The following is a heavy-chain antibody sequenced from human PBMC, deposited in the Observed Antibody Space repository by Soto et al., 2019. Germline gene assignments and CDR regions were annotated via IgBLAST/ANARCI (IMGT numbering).Heavy chain of an antibody. CDR3: ARVNSSSWYGLDNWIGYYGMDV. D-gene: IGHD6-13*01. CDR1: GGSISSDY. CDR2: IYYSGST. J-gene: IGHJ6*02. Sequence: SETLSLTCTVAGGSISSDYWSWIRQPPGKGLEWIGYIYYSGSTNYNPSLKSRVTISVDTSKNQFSLKLSSVTAAGTAVYYCARVNSSSWYGLDNWIGYYGMDVWRQGPTVTVSS. V-gene: IGHV4-59*12.